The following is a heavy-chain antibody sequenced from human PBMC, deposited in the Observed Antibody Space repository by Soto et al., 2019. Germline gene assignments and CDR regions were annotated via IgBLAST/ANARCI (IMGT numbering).Heavy chain of an antibody. D-gene: IGHD3-3*01. CDR3: AGDKGRITIFGVRPAFSMEV. CDR1: GYTFTGYY. Sequence: ASVKVSCKASGYTFTGYYMHWVRQAPGQGLEWMGWINPNSGGTNYAQKFQGWVTMTRDTSISTVEREVWRLRSDETVVYYCAGDKGRITIFGVRPAFSMEVWGQGTTVTAP. CDR2: INPNSGGT. V-gene: IGHV1-2*04. J-gene: IGHJ6*02.